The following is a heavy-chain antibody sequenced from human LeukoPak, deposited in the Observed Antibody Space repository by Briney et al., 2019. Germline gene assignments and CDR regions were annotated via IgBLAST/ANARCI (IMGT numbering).Heavy chain of an antibody. V-gene: IGHV3-23*01. J-gene: IGHJ4*02. CDR1: GFTFSSYA. D-gene: IGHD3-16*01. Sequence: GGSLRLSCAASGFTFSSYAMSWVRQAPGKGLEWVSSISGGGGSTNYADSVKGRFTISRDNSRNTLYLQMNSLRAEDTAVYYCARDAYGAFFFDYWGQGTLVTVSS. CDR3: ARDAYGAFFFDY. CDR2: ISGGGGST.